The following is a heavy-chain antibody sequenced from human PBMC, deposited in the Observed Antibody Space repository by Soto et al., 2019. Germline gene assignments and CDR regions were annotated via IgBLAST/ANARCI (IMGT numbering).Heavy chain of an antibody. CDR3: ATAEVDY. CDR1: GYTFVNHW. V-gene: IGHV3-74*01. CDR2: MNSDGGII. Sequence: GGSLKLSCAVAGYTFVNHWMHWVRQAPGKGLEWVSRMNSDGGIINYADSVKGRFTVSRDNARNTLYLQMNSLRVEDTAVYYCATAEVDYWGPGTLVTVS. J-gene: IGHJ4*02.